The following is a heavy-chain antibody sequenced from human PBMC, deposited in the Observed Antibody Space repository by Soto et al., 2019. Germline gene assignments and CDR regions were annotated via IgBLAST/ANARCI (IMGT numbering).Heavy chain of an antibody. D-gene: IGHD3-10*01. J-gene: IGHJ4*02. CDR1: GFTFTTYA. Sequence: ASVKVSCKSSGFTFTTYAIHWLRQAPGQRPQWMGWINGGSGNTKYSQDFQGRVTFTRDTFATTAYLELSSLRSEDTAVYYCARVPPWGNSAGDYYIQHYDSWGQGTPVTVSS. CDR3: ARVPPWGNSAGDYYIQHYDS. CDR2: INGGSGNT. V-gene: IGHV1-3*01.